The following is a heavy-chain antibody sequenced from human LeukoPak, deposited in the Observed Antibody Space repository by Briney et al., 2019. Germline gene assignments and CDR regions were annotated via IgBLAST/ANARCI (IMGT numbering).Heavy chain of an antibody. CDR2: ITANSANR. CDR1: GFYYNNYG. J-gene: IGHJ4*02. V-gene: IGHV3-23*01. CDR3: AKAPVTTCRGAFCYPFDY. Sequence: GGSLRLSCVASGFYYNNYGMNWVRQAPGKGLEWVSGITANSANRYYADSVKGRFTISRDSSKNTLFLQMNRLRPEDAAVYYCAKAPVTTCRGAFCYPFDYWGLGTLVTVSS. D-gene: IGHD2-15*01.